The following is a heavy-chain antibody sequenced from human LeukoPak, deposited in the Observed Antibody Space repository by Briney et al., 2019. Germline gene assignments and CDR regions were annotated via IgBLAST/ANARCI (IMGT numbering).Heavy chain of an antibody. V-gene: IGHV4-34*01. CDR1: GGSFSGYY. CDR3: ASLVVVVAATGWFDP. CDR2: INHSGRT. D-gene: IGHD2-15*01. Sequence: PSETLSLTCAVHGGSFSGYYWNWIRQPPGKGLEWSGEINHSGRTNYNPSLKSRVTISVDTSKNQFSLKLSSVTAADTAVYYCASLVVVVAATGWFDPWGQGTLVTVYS. J-gene: IGHJ5*02.